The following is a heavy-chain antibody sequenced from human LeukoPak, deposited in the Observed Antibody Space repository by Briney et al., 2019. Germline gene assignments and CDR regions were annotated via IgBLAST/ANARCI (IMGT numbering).Heavy chain of an antibody. Sequence: GGSLRLSCAASGFTFSTHAMHWVRQAPAKGLEWVAMIWFDGKNTHYVDSVKGRFTISRDNSKNTVDLRMNSLRAEDTAVYYCTRDPPSSGWSFDYWGQGTLVTVSS. D-gene: IGHD6-19*01. CDR1: GFTFSTHA. CDR2: IWFDGKNT. V-gene: IGHV3-33*01. CDR3: TRDPPSSGWSFDY. J-gene: IGHJ4*02.